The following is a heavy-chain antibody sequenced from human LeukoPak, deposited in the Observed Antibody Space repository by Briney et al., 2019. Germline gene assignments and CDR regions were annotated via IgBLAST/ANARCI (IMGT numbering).Heavy chain of an antibody. CDR1: GXSISSYY. J-gene: IGHJ4*02. V-gene: IGHV4-59*05. CDR2: IYSSGST. CDR3: ARRGYSSGWNFFDY. D-gene: IGHD6-25*01. Sequence: SETLSLTCTVSGXSISSYYGSWIRQPAGKGLEWIGRIYSSGSTYYNPSLKSRVTISVDTSKNQFSLKLNSVTAADTAVYYCARRGYSSGWNFFDYWGQGTLVTVSS.